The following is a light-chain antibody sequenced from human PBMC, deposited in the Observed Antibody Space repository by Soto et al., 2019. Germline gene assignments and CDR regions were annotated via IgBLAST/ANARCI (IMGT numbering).Light chain of an antibody. CDR1: HTVNSTY. CDR2: DAS. V-gene: IGKV3-20*01. J-gene: IGKJ5*01. CDR3: QQYGSSPPVT. Sequence: EIVLTQSPCTLSFSAGERATLSCRASHTVNSTYLAWYQQIPRRAPRLLIYDASTKATAIPDRISGGGSGTDDTLTITGMEPEDLAVYYFQQYGSSPPVTFGQGTRLE.